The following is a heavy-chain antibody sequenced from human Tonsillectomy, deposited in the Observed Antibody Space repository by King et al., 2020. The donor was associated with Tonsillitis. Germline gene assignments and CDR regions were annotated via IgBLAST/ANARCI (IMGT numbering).Heavy chain of an antibody. V-gene: IGHV5-51*01. CDR3: ARRPGYSYGQHAFDI. D-gene: IGHD5-18*01. J-gene: IGHJ3*02. CDR1: GYTFTSYW. CDR2: IYPGDSDT. Sequence: QLVQSGAEVKKPGESLKISCKGSGYTFTSYWIGWVRQMPGKGLEWMGIIYPGDSDTRYSPSFQGQVTISAAKSISTAYLQWSSLKASDTAMYYCARRPGYSYGQHAFDIWGQGTMVTVSS.